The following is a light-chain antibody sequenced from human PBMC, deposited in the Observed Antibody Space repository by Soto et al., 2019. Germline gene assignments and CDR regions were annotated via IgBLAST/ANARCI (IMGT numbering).Light chain of an antibody. Sequence: DIVMTQSPDSLAVSLGERATINCKSSQSVLYSSNNKNYLAWYQQKPGQLPKLLIYWASTRESGVPERFRGSGSGTDFTLTISSLQAEDVAVYYCQQYYLTPPWTFGPGTKVEIK. CDR3: QQYYLTPPWT. J-gene: IGKJ1*01. CDR1: QSVLYSSNNKNY. V-gene: IGKV4-1*01. CDR2: WAS.